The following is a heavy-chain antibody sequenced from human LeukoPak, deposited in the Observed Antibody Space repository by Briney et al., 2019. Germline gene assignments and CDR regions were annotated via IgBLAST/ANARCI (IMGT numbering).Heavy chain of an antibody. Sequence: SETLSLTCAVYGGSFSGYYWSWIRQPPGKGLEWIGESNHIRNTNYNPSLKSRVTISVDTSKKQFSLNLSSVTAADTAVYYCARVPGNSPHDWGQGTLVTVSS. V-gene: IGHV4-34*01. CDR3: ARVPGNSPHD. D-gene: IGHD1/OR15-1a*01. CDR2: SNHIRNT. CDR1: GGSFSGYY. J-gene: IGHJ4*02.